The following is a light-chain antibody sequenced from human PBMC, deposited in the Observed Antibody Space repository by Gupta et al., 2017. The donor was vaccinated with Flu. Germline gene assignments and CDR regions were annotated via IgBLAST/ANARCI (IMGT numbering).Light chain of an antibody. CDR1: GSNIGCNY. V-gene: IGLV1-47*02. CDR3: AAWDDSLSVL. Sequence: SVLTQPPSASGTPGLRVTISSSGSGSNIGCNYVYWYQQLPGTAPKLLIYNDNERPSGVPDRFSGSKSGTSASLAISGLRSEDEGDYYCAAWDDSLSVLFGGGTKVTVL. CDR2: NDN. J-gene: IGLJ2*01.